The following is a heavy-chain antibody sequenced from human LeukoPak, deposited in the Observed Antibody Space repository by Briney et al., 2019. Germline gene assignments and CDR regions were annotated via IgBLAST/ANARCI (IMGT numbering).Heavy chain of an antibody. CDR1: GFTFSSYS. J-gene: IGHJ3*02. D-gene: IGHD3-22*01. V-gene: IGHV3-21*01. Sequence: PGGSLRLSCAASGFTFSSYSMNWVRQAPGKGLEWVSSISSSSSYIYYADSVKGRFTISRDNAKNSLYLQMNSLRAEDTAVYYCAGEIGYYDSSGYYTGDAFDIWGQGTMVTVSS. CDR2: ISSSSSYI. CDR3: AGEIGYYDSSGYYTGDAFDI.